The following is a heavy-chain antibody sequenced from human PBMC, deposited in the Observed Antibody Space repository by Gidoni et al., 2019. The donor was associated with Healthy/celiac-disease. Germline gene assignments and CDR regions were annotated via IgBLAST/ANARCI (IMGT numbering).Heavy chain of an antibody. CDR2: ISGSGGST. Sequence: EVQLLESGGGLVQPGGSLSLSCEAPGFPFSSYAMSWVRQAPGKGLEWVSAISGSGGSTYFADSVKGRFTISRDKSKNTLYLQMNSLRAEDTAVYYCAKAPRGGRNFDYWGQGTLVTVSS. CDR1: GFPFSSYA. J-gene: IGHJ4*02. V-gene: IGHV3-23*01. D-gene: IGHD3-10*01. CDR3: AKAPRGGRNFDY.